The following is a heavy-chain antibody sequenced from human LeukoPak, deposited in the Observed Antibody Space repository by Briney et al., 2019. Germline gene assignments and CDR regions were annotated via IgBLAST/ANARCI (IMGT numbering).Heavy chain of an antibody. CDR2: ISYDGSNK. Sequence: GGSLRLSCAASGFTFSSYAMHWVRQAPGKGLEWVAVISYDGSNKYYADSVKGRFTISRDNSKNTLYLQMNSLRAEDTAVYYCAKGLAAPDRWGQGTLVTVSS. CDR3: AKGLAAPDR. D-gene: IGHD6-6*01. V-gene: IGHV3-30-3*01. J-gene: IGHJ4*02. CDR1: GFTFSSYA.